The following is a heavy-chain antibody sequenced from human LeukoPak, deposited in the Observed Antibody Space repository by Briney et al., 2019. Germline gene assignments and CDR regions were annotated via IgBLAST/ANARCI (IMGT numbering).Heavy chain of an antibody. V-gene: IGHV4-59*08. CDR1: GGSISSYY. J-gene: IGHJ4*02. D-gene: IGHD1-26*01. CDR2: INYSGKT. Sequence: SETLSLTCTVPGGSISSYYWSWIRQPPGKGLEWIGYINYSGKTNYNPSLKSRVTISVDTSKNQFCLKLSSVTAADTAVYYCARTNSGTYYAVDYWGQGTLVTVSS. CDR3: ARTNSGTYYAVDY.